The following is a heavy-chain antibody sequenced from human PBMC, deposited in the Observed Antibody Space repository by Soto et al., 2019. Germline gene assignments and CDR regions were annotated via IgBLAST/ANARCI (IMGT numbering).Heavy chain of an antibody. D-gene: IGHD6-13*01. CDR1: GYSFNDYG. Sequence: QVQLVQSGAEVKKPGASVEVSCKASGYSFNDYGISWVRQAPGQGLEWMGWISGYNGNTNYAQKFQGRVTMTTDTSTSTAYMELRNLRSDDTAVYYCARDASGHSSSWILWGQGTLVTVSS. CDR3: ARDASGHSSSWIL. CDR2: ISGYNGNT. V-gene: IGHV1-18*01. J-gene: IGHJ4*02.